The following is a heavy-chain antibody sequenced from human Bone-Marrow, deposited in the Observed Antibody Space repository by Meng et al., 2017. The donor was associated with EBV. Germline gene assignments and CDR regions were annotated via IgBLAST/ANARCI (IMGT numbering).Heavy chain of an antibody. CDR2: INTNTGNP. Sequence: QVKVGQSGSELKKPGASVKVSCKASGYTFTDYSLNWVRQAPGQGLEWMGWINTNTGNPTYAQGFTGRFVFSLDTSVSTAYLQISSLKAEDTAVYYCARFGELFRNWFNPWGQGTLVTVSS. CDR3: ARFGELFRNWFNP. D-gene: IGHD3-10*01. CDR1: GYTFTDYS. J-gene: IGHJ5*02. V-gene: IGHV7-4-1*02.